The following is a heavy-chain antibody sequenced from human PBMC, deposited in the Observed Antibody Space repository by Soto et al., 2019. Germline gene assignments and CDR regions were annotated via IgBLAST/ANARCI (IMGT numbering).Heavy chain of an antibody. CDR3: ARALSRTDPSNSPFDY. CDR1: GFTFSSYA. Sequence: GGSLRLSCAASGFTFSSYAMHWVRQAPGKGLEWVAVISYDGSNKYYADSVKGRFTISRDNSKNTLYLQMNSLRAEDTAVYYCARALSRTDPSNSPFDYWGQGTLVTVSS. J-gene: IGHJ4*02. CDR2: ISYDGSNK. V-gene: IGHV3-30-3*01. D-gene: IGHD2-2*01.